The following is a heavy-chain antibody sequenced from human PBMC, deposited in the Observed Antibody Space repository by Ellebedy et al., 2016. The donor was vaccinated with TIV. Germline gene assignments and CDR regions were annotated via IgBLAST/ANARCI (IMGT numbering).Heavy chain of an antibody. CDR3: ARGYSSLQQLLLGY. D-gene: IGHD2-2*01. CDR2: ISDDGSCK. V-gene: IGHV3-30*03. J-gene: IGHJ4*02. Sequence: PGGSLRLSCAASGFTFSTYSMHWVRQAPGKGLEWVAVISDDGSCKYYADSVKGRLTVSRDNSKNTLYLQMNSLRAEDTAVYYCARGYSSLQQLLLGYWGQGTLVTVSS. CDR1: GFTFSTYS.